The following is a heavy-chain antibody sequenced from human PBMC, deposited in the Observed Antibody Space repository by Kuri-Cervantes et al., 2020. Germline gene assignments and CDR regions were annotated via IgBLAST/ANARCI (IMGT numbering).Heavy chain of an antibody. CDR1: GFTFSSYA. V-gene: IGHV3-23*01. D-gene: IGHD2-2*01. CDR3: ARSRGCSSTSCHRGFDP. CDR2: ISGSGGST. Sequence: GGSLRLSCAASGFTFSSYAMSWVRQAPGKGLEWVSAISGSGGSTYYADSVKGRFTISRDNSKNTLYLQMNSLRAEDTAVYYCARSRGCSSTSCHRGFDPWGQGTLVTVSS. J-gene: IGHJ5*02.